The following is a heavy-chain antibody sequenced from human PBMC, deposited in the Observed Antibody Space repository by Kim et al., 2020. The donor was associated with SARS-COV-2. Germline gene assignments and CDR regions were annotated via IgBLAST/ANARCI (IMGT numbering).Heavy chain of an antibody. Sequence: SETLSLTCTVSGYSISAGSYWGWLRQPPGKAPEWIGNFYHGGSPYYNPSLKSRVTISEDTSKNQFSLQLTSVTAADTAVYYCARAREMAFGPWGPGILV. J-gene: IGHJ5*02. CDR1: GYSISAGSY. V-gene: IGHV4-38-2*02. CDR3: ARAREMAFGP. CDR2: FYHGGSP. D-gene: IGHD2-8*01.